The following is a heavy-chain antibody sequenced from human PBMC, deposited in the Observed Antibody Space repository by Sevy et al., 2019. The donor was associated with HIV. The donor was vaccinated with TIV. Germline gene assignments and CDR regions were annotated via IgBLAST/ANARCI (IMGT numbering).Heavy chain of an antibody. V-gene: IGHV3-21*01. CDR1: GITFSDYN. CDR3: ARGVRTYDAFDL. Sequence: GGSLRLSCAASGITFSDYNMNWVRQAPGKGLEWVSYISGLSNYIYYADSVKGRFSISRDNAKNSLFLQMNSLRAEDTALYYCARGVRTYDAFDLWGQGTMVTVSS. CDR2: ISGLSNYI. J-gene: IGHJ3*01. D-gene: IGHD6-6*01.